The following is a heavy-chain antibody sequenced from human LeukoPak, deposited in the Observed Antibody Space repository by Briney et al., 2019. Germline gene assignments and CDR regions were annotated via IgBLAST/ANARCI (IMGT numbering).Heavy chain of an antibody. J-gene: IGHJ4*02. V-gene: IGHV1-46*01. CDR3: ARVVADGAHYDFWSGYSFGQIDY. CDR2: INPSGGST. Sequence: GGSLRLSCAASGFIFSSYGMHWVRQAPGQGLEWMGIINPSGGSTSYAQKFQGRVTMTRDMSTSTVYMELSSLRSEDTAVYYCARVVADGAHYDFWSGYSFGQIDYWGQGTLVTVSS. D-gene: IGHD3-3*01. CDR1: GFIFSSYG.